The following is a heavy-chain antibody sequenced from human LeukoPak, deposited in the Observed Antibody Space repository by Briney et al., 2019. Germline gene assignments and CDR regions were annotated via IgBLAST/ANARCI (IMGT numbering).Heavy chain of an antibody. D-gene: IGHD6-6*01. V-gene: IGHV3-74*01. CDR3: TRDLYSSS. Sequence: GGSLRLSCAASGFTFSGSWMHWVRQPPGKGLVWGSRIYSDGSRTNYADSVKGRFTTSRDNAKNTLYLQMDSLRAEDTAVYYCTRDLYSSSWGQGTLVTVSS. CDR2: IYSDGSRT. J-gene: IGHJ4*02. CDR1: GFTFSGSW.